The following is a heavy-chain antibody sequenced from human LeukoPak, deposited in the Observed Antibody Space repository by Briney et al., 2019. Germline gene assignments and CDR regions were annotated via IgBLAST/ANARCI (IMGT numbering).Heavy chain of an antibody. D-gene: IGHD6-13*01. J-gene: IGHJ3*02. Sequence: GGSLRLSCAASGFTVSSNYMSWVRQAPGKGLEWVSVIYSGGSTYYADSVKGRFTISRDNSKNTLYLQMNSLRAEDTAVYYCARAKSPYSSSWYGAFDIWGQGTMVTVSS. CDR3: ARAKSPYSSSWYGAFDI. V-gene: IGHV3-66*01. CDR2: IYSGGST. CDR1: GFTVSSNY.